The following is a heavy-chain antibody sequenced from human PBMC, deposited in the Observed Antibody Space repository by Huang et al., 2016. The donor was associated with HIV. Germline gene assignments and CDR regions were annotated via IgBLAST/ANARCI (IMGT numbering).Heavy chain of an antibody. Sequence: WVANIRQDESEKYYVDSVKGRFNISRDNAKKVVFLEMNNVRVEDTATYFCATKTAGMDIWGQGTTVTVS. V-gene: IGHV3-7*03. D-gene: IGHD1-7*01. CDR2: IRQDESEK. CDR3: ATKTAGMDI. J-gene: IGHJ6*02.